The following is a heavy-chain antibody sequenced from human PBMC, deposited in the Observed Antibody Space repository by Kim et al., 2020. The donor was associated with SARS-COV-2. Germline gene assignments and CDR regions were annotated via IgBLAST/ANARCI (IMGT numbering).Heavy chain of an antibody. CDR1: GFILSDYY. V-gene: IGHV3-72*01. D-gene: IGHD3-22*01. CDR3: ARAYPSSGYYDPQR. Sequence: GGSLRLSCEASGFILSDYYMDWIRQTQGKGQEWVGRTRNKAKSYTTEYAASVRGRFTISSDDYKNSLYLQMNSLKTEATAVYYCARAYPSSGYYDPQRWGQGSLVTVSS. CDR2: TRNKAKSYTT. J-gene: IGHJ4*02.